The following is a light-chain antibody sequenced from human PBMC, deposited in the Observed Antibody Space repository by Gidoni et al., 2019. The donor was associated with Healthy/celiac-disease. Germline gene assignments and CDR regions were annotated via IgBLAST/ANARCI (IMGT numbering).Light chain of an antibody. Sequence: QSVLTQPPSASGTPGQRVTISCSGSSSNIASNTVNWYQQLPGTAPKLLIYRNNPRPSGVPDRFPGSKSGTSASLAISGLQSEDEADYYCAAWDDSLNGPVFGGGTKLTVL. CDR3: AAWDDSLNGPV. V-gene: IGLV1-44*01. J-gene: IGLJ2*01. CDR1: SSNIASNT. CDR2: RNN.